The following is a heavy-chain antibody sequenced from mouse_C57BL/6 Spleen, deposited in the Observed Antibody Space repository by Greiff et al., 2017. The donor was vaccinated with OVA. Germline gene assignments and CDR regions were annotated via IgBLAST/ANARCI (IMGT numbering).Heavy chain of an antibody. V-gene: IGHV5-12*01. CDR1: GFTFSDYY. Sequence: EVNLVESGGGLVQPGGSLKLSCAASGFTFSDYYMYWVRQTPEKRLEWVAYISNGGGSTYYPDTVKSRFTISRDNAKNTLYLQMSRLKSEDTASYYWARGADFYAMDYWGQGTSVTVSS. CDR2: ISNGGGST. CDR3: ARGADFYAMDY. J-gene: IGHJ4*01.